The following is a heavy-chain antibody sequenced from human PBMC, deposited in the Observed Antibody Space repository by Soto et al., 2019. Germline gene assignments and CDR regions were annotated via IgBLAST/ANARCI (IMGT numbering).Heavy chain of an antibody. Sequence: ASVKVSCKASGYTFTSYGISWVRQAPGQGLEWMGWISAYNGNTNYAQKLKGRVTMTTDTSTSTAYMELRSLRSDDTAVYYCARALGKYYDFWSGYSTQVDYWGQ. CDR3: ARALGKYYDFWSGYSTQVDY. CDR2: ISAYNGNT. V-gene: IGHV1-18*01. J-gene: IGHJ4*02. D-gene: IGHD3-3*01. CDR1: GYTFTSYG.